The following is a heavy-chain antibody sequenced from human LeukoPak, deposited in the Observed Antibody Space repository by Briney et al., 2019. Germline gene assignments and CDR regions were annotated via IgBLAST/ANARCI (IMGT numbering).Heavy chain of an antibody. CDR1: GGSIGSYY. V-gene: IGHV4-59*08. D-gene: IGHD1-1*01. CDR3: ARHWSWSEDFDY. Sequence: SETLSLTCTVSGGSIGSYYWSWIRQPPGKGLEWIGYIYYSGSTNYNPSLKSRVTISVDTSKNQFSLKLSSVTAADTAVYYCARHWSWSEDFDYWGQGTLVTVSS. J-gene: IGHJ4*02. CDR2: IYYSGST.